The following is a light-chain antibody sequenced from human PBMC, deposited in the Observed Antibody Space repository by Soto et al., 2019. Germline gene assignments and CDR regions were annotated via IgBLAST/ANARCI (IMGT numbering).Light chain of an antibody. J-gene: IGKJ5*01. CDR1: QSISRY. CDR2: GAN. Sequence: DIHLTQSPSSLSASVGDIITITCRSSQSISRYLNWYQQRPGTAPKVLIFGANSLQSGVPSRFSGSGSGTDLTLTISSLKHEDFATYYCQQSHSNTITFGHGTRLEIK. V-gene: IGKV1-39*01. CDR3: QQSHSNTIT.